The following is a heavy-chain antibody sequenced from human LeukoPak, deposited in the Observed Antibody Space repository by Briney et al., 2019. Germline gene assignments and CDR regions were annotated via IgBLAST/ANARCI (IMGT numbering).Heavy chain of an antibody. CDR2: ISAYNGNT. CDR3: ARAASGAGRYRAFDI. Sequence: ASVKVSCKASGYTFTSYGISWVRQAPGQGLEGMGWISAYNGNTNYAQKFQGRVTMTTDTSTTTAYMEVRSLRSDDTAIYYCARAASGAGRYRAFDIWGQGTMVTVSS. J-gene: IGHJ3*02. CDR1: GYTFTSYG. V-gene: IGHV1-18*01. D-gene: IGHD3-10*01.